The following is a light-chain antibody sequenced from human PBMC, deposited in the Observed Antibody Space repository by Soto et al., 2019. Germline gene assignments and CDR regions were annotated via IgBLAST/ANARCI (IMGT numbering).Light chain of an antibody. Sequence: QSVLTQPHSVSAAPGQKVTISCSGRSSNIGNKNVFWYQQLPGTAPKLLIYDKDKPPSGIPDRFSGSKSGTSATLGITGLQTGDEADYYCATGDRSLSVGVFGGGTTLTAL. CDR1: SSNIGNKN. CDR3: ATGDRSLSVGV. J-gene: IGLJ2*01. V-gene: IGLV1-51*01. CDR2: DKD.